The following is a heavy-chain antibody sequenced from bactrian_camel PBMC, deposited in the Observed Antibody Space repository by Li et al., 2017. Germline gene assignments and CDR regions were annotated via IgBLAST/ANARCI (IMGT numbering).Heavy chain of an antibody. D-gene: IGHD3*01. CDR2: MIGDDGTT. V-gene: IGHV3S26*01. CDR3: AVAYVSGYCPLGPSEYSY. Sequence: HVQLVESGGGSVQAGGSLRLSCAASGDTAACMYWFRDTGGPVREGIAMIGDDGTTTYADSAKGRFTISKDNAKRTMYLQMDTLRPEDTAMYYCAVAYVSGYCPLGPSEYSYWGQGTQVTVS. CDR1: GDTAAC. J-gene: IGHJ4*01.